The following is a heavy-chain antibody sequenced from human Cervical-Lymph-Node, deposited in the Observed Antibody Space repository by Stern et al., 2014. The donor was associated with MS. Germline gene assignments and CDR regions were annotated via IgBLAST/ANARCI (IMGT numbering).Heavy chain of an antibody. CDR2: IYYRGNT. CDR3: ARKVKHYGDYSIYWYFDL. V-gene: IGHV4-4*02. CDR1: GDSFTSSNW. Sequence: QLQLQESGPGLVKPSGTLSLTCAVSGDSFTSSNWWSWVRQSPGKGLEWIAEIYYRGNTNYNPSLNSRVTISLDTSTNQFSLNLNSVTAADTAMYYCARKVKHYGDYSIYWYFDLWGRGTLVTVSS. J-gene: IGHJ2*01. D-gene: IGHD4-17*01.